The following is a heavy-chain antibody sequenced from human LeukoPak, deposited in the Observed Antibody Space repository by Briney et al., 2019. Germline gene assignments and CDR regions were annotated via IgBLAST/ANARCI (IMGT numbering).Heavy chain of an antibody. D-gene: IGHD2-2*02. CDR1: GGTFSSYA. J-gene: IGHJ5*02. V-gene: IGHV1-69*13. CDR3: ARGGLYCSSTSCYNDPSWFDP. CDR2: IIPIFGTA. Sequence: GASVKVSCKASGGTFSSYAISWVRQAPGQGLEWMGGIIPIFGTANYAQKFQGRVTITADEPTSTAYMELSSLRSEDTAVYYCARGGLYCSSTSCYNDPSWFDPWGQGTLVTVSS.